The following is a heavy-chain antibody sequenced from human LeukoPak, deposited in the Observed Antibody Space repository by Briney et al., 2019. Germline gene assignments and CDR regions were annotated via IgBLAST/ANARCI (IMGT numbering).Heavy chain of an antibody. D-gene: IGHD5-24*01. J-gene: IGHJ5*02. CDR1: GGTFSSYA. CDR3: ARAGRWLRKLKSGDWFDP. Sequence: SVKVSCKASGGTFSSYAISWVRQAPGQELEWMGGIIPIFGTANYAQKFQGRVTITTDESTSTAYMELSSLRSEDTAVYYCARAGRWLRKLKSGDWFDPWGQGTLVTVSS. CDR2: IIPIFGTA. V-gene: IGHV1-69*05.